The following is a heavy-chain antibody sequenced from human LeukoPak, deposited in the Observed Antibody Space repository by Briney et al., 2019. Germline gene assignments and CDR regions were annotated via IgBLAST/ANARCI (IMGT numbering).Heavy chain of an antibody. J-gene: IGHJ4*02. CDR2: IKQDGSEK. Sequence: GGSLRLSCAALGFTFSSYSMSWVRQAPGKGLEWVANIKQDGSEKYYVDSVKGRFTISRDNAKNSLYLQMDSLRVEDTAVYFCARGGSYSFVWGQGTLVTVSS. D-gene: IGHD1-26*01. V-gene: IGHV3-7*01. CDR3: ARGGSYSFV. CDR1: GFTFSSYS.